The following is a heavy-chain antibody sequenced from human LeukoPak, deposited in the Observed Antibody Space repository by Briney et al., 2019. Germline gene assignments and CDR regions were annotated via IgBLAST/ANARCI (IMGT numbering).Heavy chain of an antibody. V-gene: IGHV3-11*04. CDR3: ARSHCNYDFWSGYYYYYYMDV. D-gene: IGHD3-3*01. J-gene: IGHJ6*03. CDR2: ISSSGSTI. Sequence: GGSLRLSCAASGFTFSDYYMSWIRQAPGKGLEWVSYISSSGSTIYYADSVKGRFTISRDNAKNSLYLQMNSLRAEDTAVYYCARSHCNYDFWSGYYYYYYMDVWGKGTTVTVSS. CDR1: GFTFSDYY.